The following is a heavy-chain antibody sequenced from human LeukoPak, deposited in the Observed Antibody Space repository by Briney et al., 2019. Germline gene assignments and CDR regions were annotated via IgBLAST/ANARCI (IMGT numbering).Heavy chain of an antibody. D-gene: IGHD1-26*01. Sequence: SVEVSCKASGGTFSSYAISWVRQAPGQGLEWMGRIIPILGIANYAQKFQGRVTITADKSTSTAYMELSSLRSEDTAVYYCARSGGYSGSYYWFDPWGQGTLVTVSS. J-gene: IGHJ5*02. V-gene: IGHV1-69*04. CDR3: ARSGGYSGSYYWFDP. CDR1: GGTFSSYA. CDR2: IIPILGIA.